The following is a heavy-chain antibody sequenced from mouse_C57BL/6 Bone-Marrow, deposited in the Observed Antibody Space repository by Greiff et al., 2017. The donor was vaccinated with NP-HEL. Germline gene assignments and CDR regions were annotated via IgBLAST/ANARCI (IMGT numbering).Heavy chain of an antibody. D-gene: IGHD1-1*01. CDR3: ARKAYYGRSYEFAY. CDR1: GYTFTTYW. V-gene: IGHV1-50*01. Sequence: QVQLQQPGAELVKPGASVKLSCKASGYTFTTYWMQWVKQRPGQGLEWIGEIDPSDSYTNYTQKFKGQATLTVDTSSSTANMQLSSLTSEDSAVYYCARKAYYGRSYEFAYWGQGTLVTVSA. J-gene: IGHJ3*01. CDR2: IDPSDSYT.